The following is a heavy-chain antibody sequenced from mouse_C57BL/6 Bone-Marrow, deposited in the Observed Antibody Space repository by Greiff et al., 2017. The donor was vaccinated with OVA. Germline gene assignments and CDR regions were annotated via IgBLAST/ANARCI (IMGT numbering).Heavy chain of an antibody. CDR2: INPNYGTT. J-gene: IGHJ1*03. Sequence: EVQLVESGPELVKPGASVKISCKASGYSFTDYNMNWVKQSNGKSLEWIGVINPNYGTTSYNQKFKGKATLTVDQSSSTAYMQLNSLTSEDSAVYYCARRWLLNQYFDVWGTGTTVTVSS. CDR3: ARRWLLNQYFDV. D-gene: IGHD2-3*01. V-gene: IGHV1-39*01. CDR1: GYSFTDYN.